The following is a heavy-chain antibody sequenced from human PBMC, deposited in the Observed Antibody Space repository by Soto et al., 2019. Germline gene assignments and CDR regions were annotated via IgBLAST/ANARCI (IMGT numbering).Heavy chain of an antibody. CDR2: RRNKANSYTT. V-gene: IGHV3-72*01. CDR1: GFTFSDHY. CDR3: ARDLGS. J-gene: IGHJ5*02. Sequence: GALRLSCAASGFTFSDHYMDWVRQAPGKGLEWVGRRRNKANSYTTEYAASVRGRFTISRDDSKNSLYLQMNSLKTEDTAVYYCARDLGSWGQGTLVTVSS.